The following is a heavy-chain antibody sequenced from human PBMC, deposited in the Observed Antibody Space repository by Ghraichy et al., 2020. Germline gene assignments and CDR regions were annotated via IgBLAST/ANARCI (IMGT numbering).Heavy chain of an antibody. J-gene: IGHJ4*02. CDR1: GYTFTSYY. D-gene: IGHD3-22*01. Sequence: ASVKVSCKASGYTFTSYYMHWVRQAPGQGLEWMGIINPSGGSTSYAQKFQGRVTMTRDTSTSTVYMELSSLRSEDTAVYYCARGAYYYDSSGYPVDYWGQGTLVTVSS. CDR2: INPSGGST. CDR3: ARGAYYYDSSGYPVDY. V-gene: IGHV1-46*01.